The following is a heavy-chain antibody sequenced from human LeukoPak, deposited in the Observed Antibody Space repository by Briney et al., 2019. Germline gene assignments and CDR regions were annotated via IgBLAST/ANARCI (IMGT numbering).Heavy chain of an antibody. CDR2: IKQDGSEK. J-gene: IGHJ3*02. CDR3: ARDWVTAAAGIMDPDAFDI. CDR1: GFPFSSYA. V-gene: IGHV3-7*01. D-gene: IGHD6-13*01. Sequence: GGSLRLSCAASGFPFSSYAMYWVRQAPGKGLEWVANIKQDGSEKYYVDSVKGRFTISRDNAKNSLYLQMNSLRAEDTAVYYCARDWVTAAAGIMDPDAFDIWGQGTMVTVSS.